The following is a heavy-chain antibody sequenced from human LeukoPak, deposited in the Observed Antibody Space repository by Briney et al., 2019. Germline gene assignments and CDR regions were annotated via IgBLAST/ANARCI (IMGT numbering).Heavy chain of an antibody. CDR3: AKQWLGVFFFDY. Sequence: GGSLRLSCAASGFTFSSNAMSWVRQAPGKGLEWVSGISGSGGSTYYADSVKGRFTISRDNSKNTLYLQMNSLRAEDTAVYYCAKQWLGVFFFDYWGQGTLVTVSS. J-gene: IGHJ4*02. D-gene: IGHD6-19*01. CDR2: ISGSGGST. V-gene: IGHV3-23*01. CDR1: GFTFSSNA.